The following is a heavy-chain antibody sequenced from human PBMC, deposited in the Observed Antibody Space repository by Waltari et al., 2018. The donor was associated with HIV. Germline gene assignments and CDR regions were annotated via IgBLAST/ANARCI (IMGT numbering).Heavy chain of an antibody. Sequence: EVQLVESGGGLVQPGGSLRLSCEATGSTLSSDWMTWVRQAPGKGREWVANIKEDGSEKWYVDSVKVRVTSSRDNAKNSVYLQMNSLRAEDTAVYYCARSRSDAFDLWGQGTMVTVSS. V-gene: IGHV3-7*01. CDR3: ARSRSDAFDL. J-gene: IGHJ3*01. CDR2: IKEDGSEK. CDR1: GSTLSSDW.